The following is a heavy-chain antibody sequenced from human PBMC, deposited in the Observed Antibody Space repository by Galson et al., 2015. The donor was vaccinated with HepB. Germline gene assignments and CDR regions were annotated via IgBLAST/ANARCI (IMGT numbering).Heavy chain of an antibody. CDR3: ARMHSSGWYLVDY. CDR1: GGSISTYY. D-gene: IGHD6-19*01. CDR2: IDYSGSI. V-gene: IGHV4-59*08. Sequence: SETLSLTCTVSGGSISTYYWSWIRQPPGKGLEWIGYIDYSGSINYNPSLKSRVTMSVDTSKNQFSLRLSSVTAADTAVYYCARMHSSGWYLVDYWGQGALVTVSS. J-gene: IGHJ4*02.